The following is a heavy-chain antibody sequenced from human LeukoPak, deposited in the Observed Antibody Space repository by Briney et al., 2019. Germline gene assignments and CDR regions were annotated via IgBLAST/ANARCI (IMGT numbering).Heavy chain of an antibody. Sequence: SETLSLTCTVSGGSISYYYWTWLRQSPGKGLEWIGQIYYTGRTYYNPSLGRRVTISLDTSRIQFSLIMTSATAADTAMYYCARGGTYNDILSFDPWGQGTLVSVSS. V-gene: IGHV4-59*01. CDR1: GGSISYYY. D-gene: IGHD3-9*01. CDR2: IYYTGRT. CDR3: ARGGTYNDILSFDP. J-gene: IGHJ5*02.